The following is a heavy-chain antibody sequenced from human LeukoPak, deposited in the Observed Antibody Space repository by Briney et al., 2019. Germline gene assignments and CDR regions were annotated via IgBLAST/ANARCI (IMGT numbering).Heavy chain of an antibody. Sequence: PGGSLRLSCAASGFTFSSYWMSWVRQAPGKGLEWVANIRQDGSEKYYVDSVKGRFTISRDNAKNSLFLQMNSLRAEDTAVYYCASDSMATITGGQLSDYWGQGTLVTVCS. D-gene: IGHD5-24*01. J-gene: IGHJ4*02. CDR1: GFTFSSYW. V-gene: IGHV3-7*01. CDR3: ASDSMATITGGQLSDY. CDR2: IRQDGSEK.